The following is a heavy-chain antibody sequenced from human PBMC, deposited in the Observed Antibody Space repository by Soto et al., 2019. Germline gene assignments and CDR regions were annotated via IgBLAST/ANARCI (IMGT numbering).Heavy chain of an antibody. D-gene: IGHD3-10*01. Sequence: EVQLVESGGGLVKPGGSLRLSCAASGFTFSNAWMSWVRQAPGKGLEWVGRIKSKTDGGTTDYAAPVKGRFTISRDDSKNTLYLQMNSLKTEDTAVYYCTTDLPLLRFGESEVQGLRWGQGTLVTVSS. CDR3: TTDLPLLRFGESEVQGLR. CDR2: IKSKTDGGTT. CDR1: GFTFSNAW. J-gene: IGHJ4*02. V-gene: IGHV3-15*01.